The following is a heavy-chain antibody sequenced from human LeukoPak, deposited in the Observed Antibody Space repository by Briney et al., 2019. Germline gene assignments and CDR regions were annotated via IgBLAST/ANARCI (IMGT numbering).Heavy chain of an antibody. CDR2: ISYDGSNK. D-gene: IGHD3-10*01. CDR3: AHGVDI. J-gene: IGHJ3*02. CDR1: GFTFSSYA. Sequence: GRSLRLSCAASGFTFSSYAMHWVRQAPGKGLEWVAVISYDGSNKYYADSVKGRFTISRDNSKNTLYLQMNSLRAEDTAVYYCAHGVDIWGQGTMVTVSS. V-gene: IGHV3-30*04.